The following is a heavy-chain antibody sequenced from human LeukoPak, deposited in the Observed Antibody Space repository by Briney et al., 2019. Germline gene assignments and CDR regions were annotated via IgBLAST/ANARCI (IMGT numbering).Heavy chain of an antibody. V-gene: IGHV3-11*04. J-gene: IGHJ4*02. Sequence: KPGGSLRLSCAASGFTFSDYYMSWIRQAPGKGLEWVSYISSSVSPIYYADSVKGRFTISRDNAKNSLYLQMNSLRAEDTAVYYCARDIGGGVAVEFDYWGQGTLVTVSS. CDR1: GFTFSDYY. CDR3: ARDIGGGVAVEFDY. D-gene: IGHD6-19*01. CDR2: ISSSVSPI.